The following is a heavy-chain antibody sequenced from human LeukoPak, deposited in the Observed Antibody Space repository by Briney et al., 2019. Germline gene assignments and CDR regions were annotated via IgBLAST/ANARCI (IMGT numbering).Heavy chain of an antibody. J-gene: IGHJ6*03. CDR3: ARDNIAAAGYYMDV. V-gene: IGHV1-2*02. CDR1: GYTFTAYY. D-gene: IGHD6-13*01. Sequence: ASVKLSCKASGYTFTAYYMHWVRQAPGQGLEWMGWINPNSGGTNYAQKFQGRVTMTRDTSISTAYMELSRLTSDDTAVYCCARDNIAAAGYYMDVWGKGTTVTVSS. CDR2: INPNSGGT.